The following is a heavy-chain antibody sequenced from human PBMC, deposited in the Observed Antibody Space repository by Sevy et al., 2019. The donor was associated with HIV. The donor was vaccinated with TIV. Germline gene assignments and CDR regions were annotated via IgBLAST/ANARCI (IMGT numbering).Heavy chain of an antibody. J-gene: IGHJ4*02. CDR2: IKQDGSEK. Sequence: GESLNISCAASGFTFSSYWMSWVRQAPGKGLEWVANIKQDGSEKYYVDSVKGRFTISRDNAKNSLYLQMNSLRAEDTAVYYCARDFTGHLDYWGQGTLVTVSS. V-gene: IGHV3-7*01. CDR1: GFTFSSYW. D-gene: IGHD3-9*01. CDR3: ARDFTGHLDY.